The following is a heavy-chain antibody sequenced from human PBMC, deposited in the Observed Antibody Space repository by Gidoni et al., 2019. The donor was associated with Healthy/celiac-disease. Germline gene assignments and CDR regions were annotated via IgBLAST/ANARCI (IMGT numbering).Heavy chain of an antibody. CDR2: ISSSSSYI. CDR3: ARDGTYYDYVWGSYRAMAFDI. J-gene: IGHJ3*02. Sequence: EVQLVESGGGLVKPGGSLSISCAASGFTFSSYSMNGVRQAPGKGLEWVSSISSSSSYIYYADSVKGRFTISRDNAKNSLYLQMNSLRAEDTAVYYCARDGTYYDYVWGSYRAMAFDIWGQGTMVTVSS. D-gene: IGHD3-16*01. V-gene: IGHV3-21*01. CDR1: GFTFSSYS.